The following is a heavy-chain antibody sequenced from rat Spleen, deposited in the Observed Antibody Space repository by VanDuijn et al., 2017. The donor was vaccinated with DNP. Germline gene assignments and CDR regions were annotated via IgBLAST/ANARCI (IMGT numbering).Heavy chain of an antibody. V-gene: IGHV5-22*01. D-gene: IGHD4-3*01. Sequence: EVRLVESGGGLVEPGRSLKVSGAASGFTFSDYYMAWVRQALTKGLEWVAYISPDGSSTYYGDSVKGRFTISRDNGKSTLYLQMDSLRSEDMATYYCVRWYNSGYYFDYWGQGIMVTVSS. CDR2: ISPDGSST. J-gene: IGHJ2*01. CDR3: VRWYNSGYYFDY. CDR1: GFTFSDYY.